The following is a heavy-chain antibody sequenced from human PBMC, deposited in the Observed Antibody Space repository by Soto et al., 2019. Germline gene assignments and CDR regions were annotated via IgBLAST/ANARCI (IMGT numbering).Heavy chain of an antibody. CDR2: IIPIFGTA. D-gene: IGHD2-15*01. Sequence: GASVKVSCKASGGTFSSYAISWVRQAPGQGLEWMGGIIPIFGTANYAQKFQGRVTITADESTSTAYMELSSLRSEDTAVYYCARAYCSGGSCYSYYYYYGMDVWGQGTTVTVS. CDR1: GGTFSSYA. J-gene: IGHJ6*02. V-gene: IGHV1-69*13. CDR3: ARAYCSGGSCYSYYYYYGMDV.